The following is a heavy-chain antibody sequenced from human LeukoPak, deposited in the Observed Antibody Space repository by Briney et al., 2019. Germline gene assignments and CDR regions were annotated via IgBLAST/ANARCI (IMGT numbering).Heavy chain of an antibody. CDR3: AKGQWFGELLLDFDY. Sequence: GGSLRLSCAASGFTFTISWMHWVRQAPGKGLVWVSRINYDGSTTTYADSVKGRFTISRDNAKNTLYLQMNSLRAEDTAVYYCAKGQWFGELLLDFDYWGQGTLVTVSS. CDR1: GFTFTISW. D-gene: IGHD3-10*01. CDR2: INYDGSTT. J-gene: IGHJ4*02. V-gene: IGHV3-74*01.